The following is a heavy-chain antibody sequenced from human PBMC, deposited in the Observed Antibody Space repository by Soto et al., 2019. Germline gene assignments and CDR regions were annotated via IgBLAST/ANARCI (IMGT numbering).Heavy chain of an antibody. D-gene: IGHD2-21*01. V-gene: IGHV1-18*01. Sequence: QVQLVQSGTEVKKAGSAVKVSCKTSGYTFTTYGISWIRQAPGQGLEWIAWISVYNGDTNYAQNVQGRVTMTTDTLPTTAYLELRRLRSDDTAVYYCARVYCGGDCFSGGDFDYWGQGTLVTVS. J-gene: IGHJ4*02. CDR3: ARVYCGGDCFSGGDFDY. CDR1: GYTFTTYG. CDR2: ISVYNGDT.